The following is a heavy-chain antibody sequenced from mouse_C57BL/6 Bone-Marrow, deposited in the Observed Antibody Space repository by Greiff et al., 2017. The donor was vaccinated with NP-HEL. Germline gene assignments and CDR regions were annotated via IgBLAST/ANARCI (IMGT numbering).Heavy chain of an antibody. CDR1: GYTFTDYY. V-gene: IGHV1-76*01. J-gene: IGHJ2*01. Sequence: QVQLQQSGAELVRPGASVKLSCKASGYTFTDYYINWVKQRPGQGLEWIARIDPGSGNTYYNEKFKGKATLTADKSSSTAYLQLSSLTSEDSAVYFCARLGYDVSFYYWGHGTPLTVSS. CDR2: IDPGSGNT. CDR3: ARLGYDVSFYY. D-gene: IGHD2-2*01.